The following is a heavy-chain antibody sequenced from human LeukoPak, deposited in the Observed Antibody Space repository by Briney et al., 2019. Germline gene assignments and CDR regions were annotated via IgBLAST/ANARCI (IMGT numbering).Heavy chain of an antibody. CDR3: ARAEYCSSTSCYHFDY. Sequence: ASVKVSCKASGYTFTSYYMHWVRQAPGQGLEWMGIINPSGGSTSYAQKFQGRVTMTRDTSTSTVYMGLSSLRSEDTAVYYCARAEYCSSTSCYHFDYWGQGTLVTVSS. CDR1: GYTFTSYY. V-gene: IGHV1-46*01. D-gene: IGHD2-2*01. CDR2: INPSGGST. J-gene: IGHJ4*02.